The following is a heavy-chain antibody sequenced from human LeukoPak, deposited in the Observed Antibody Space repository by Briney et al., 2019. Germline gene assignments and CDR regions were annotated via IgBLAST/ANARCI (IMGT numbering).Heavy chain of an antibody. CDR3: ARVGQWLVRGNWFDP. CDR2: INPNSGGT. D-gene: IGHD6-19*01. V-gene: IGHV1-2*02. J-gene: IGHJ5*02. CDR1: GYTFTGYY. Sequence: ASVKVSCKASGYTFTGYYMHWVRQAPGQGLEWMGWINPNSGGTNYAQKFQGRVTMTRDTSINTAYMELSRLRSDDTAVYYCARVGQWLVRGNWFDPWGQGTLVTVSS.